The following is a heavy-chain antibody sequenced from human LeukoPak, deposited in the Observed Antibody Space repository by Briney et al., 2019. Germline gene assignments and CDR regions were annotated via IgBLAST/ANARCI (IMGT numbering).Heavy chain of an antibody. CDR1: GYTFTSYG. Sequence: ASVKVSCKASGYTFTSYGISWVRQAPGQGLEWMGWINPNSGGTNYAQKFQGRVTMTRDTSISTAYMELSKLRSDDTAVYYCARNREDTAMALDYWGQGTLVTVSS. CDR2: INPNSGGT. CDR3: ARNREDTAMALDY. J-gene: IGHJ4*02. V-gene: IGHV1-2*02. D-gene: IGHD5-18*01.